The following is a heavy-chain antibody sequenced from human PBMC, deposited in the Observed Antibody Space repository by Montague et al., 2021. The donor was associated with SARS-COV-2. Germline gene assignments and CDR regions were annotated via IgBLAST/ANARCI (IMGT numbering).Heavy chain of an antibody. D-gene: IGHD6-13*01. V-gene: IGHV5-10-1*01. Sequence: QSGAEVKKPGESLRISCKGSGYSFASYWISWVRQMPGKGLEWMGRIDPSDSYTNYSPSFQGHVTISADKSISTAYLQWSSLKASDTAMYYCARNPSIAAAGSGLGFDFDYWGQGTLVTVSS. CDR2: IDPSDSYT. J-gene: IGHJ4*02. CDR1: GYSFASYW. CDR3: ARNPSIAAAGSGLGFDFDY.